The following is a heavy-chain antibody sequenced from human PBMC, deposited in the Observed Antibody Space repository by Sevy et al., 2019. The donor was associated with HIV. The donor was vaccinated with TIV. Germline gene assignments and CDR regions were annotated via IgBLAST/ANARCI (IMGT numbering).Heavy chain of an antibody. J-gene: IGHJ4*02. V-gene: IGHV4-61*01. Sequence: SETLSLTCTVSGGSVSSGSYYWSWIRQPPGKGLEWIGYIYYSGSTNYNPSLKSRFTISVDTSKNQFSLKLSSVTAADTAVYYCAIATTYYYDSSGYFFDYWGQGTLVTVSS. CDR1: GGSVSSGSYY. CDR3: AIATTYYYDSSGYFFDY. D-gene: IGHD3-22*01. CDR2: IYYSGST.